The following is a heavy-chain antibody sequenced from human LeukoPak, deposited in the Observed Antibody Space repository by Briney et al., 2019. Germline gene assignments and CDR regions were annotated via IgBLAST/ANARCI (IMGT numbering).Heavy chain of an antibody. CDR2: ISGSGGST. CDR3: AIRIVRPTSGGDY. CDR1: GFTFSSFA. J-gene: IGHJ4*02. V-gene: IGHV3-23*01. Sequence: GGSLRLSCAASGFTFSSFAMSWVRQAPGKGLEWVSAISGSGGSTYYADSVKGRFTISRDNSKNTLYLQMNSLRAEDTAVYYFAIRIVRPTSGGDYWGQGTPVSVSS. D-gene: IGHD1-26*01.